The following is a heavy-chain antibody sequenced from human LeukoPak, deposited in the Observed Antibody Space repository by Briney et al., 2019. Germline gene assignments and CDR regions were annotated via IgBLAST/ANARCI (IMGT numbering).Heavy chain of an antibody. CDR2: IYSGGST. D-gene: IGHD6-19*01. CDR1: GFTVSSNY. V-gene: IGHV3-53*01. CDR3: AGRGIAVAGTTDY. J-gene: IGHJ4*02. Sequence: GGSLRLSCAASGFTVSSNYMSWVRQAPGKGLEWVSVIYSGGSTYYADSVKGRFTISRDNSKNTLYLQMNSLRAEDTAVYYCAGRGIAVAGTTDYWGQGTLVTVSS.